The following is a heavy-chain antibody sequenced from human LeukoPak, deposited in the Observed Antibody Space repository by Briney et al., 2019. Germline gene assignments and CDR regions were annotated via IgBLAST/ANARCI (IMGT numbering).Heavy chain of an antibody. J-gene: IGHJ4*02. D-gene: IGHD1-26*01. V-gene: IGHV4-4*07. CDR1: GDSISSLY. Sequence: SETLSLTCTVSGDSISSLYWSWIRQSAGKGLEWIGRIHTTGGTKYNPSLISRVTMSVDTSKNQFSLRLSSVTAADTALYYCARGSPGVGASYWFDYWGQGNLGNVSA. CDR2: IHTTGGT. CDR3: ARGSPGVGASYWFDY.